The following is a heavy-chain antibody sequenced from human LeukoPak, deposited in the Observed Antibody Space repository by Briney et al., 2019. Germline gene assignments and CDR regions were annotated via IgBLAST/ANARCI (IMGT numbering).Heavy chain of an antibody. V-gene: IGHV3-33*01. D-gene: IGHD4-17*01. CDR3: ARDPSAYGDPTYDFDY. CDR1: GFTFSSYG. CDR2: IWYDGSNK. J-gene: IGHJ4*02. Sequence: GGSLRLSCAASGFTFSSYGMHWFRQAPGKGLEWAAVIWYDGSNKYYADSVKGRFTIYRDNSKNTLYLQMNSLRAEDTAVYYCARDPSAYGDPTYDFDYWGQGTLVTVSS.